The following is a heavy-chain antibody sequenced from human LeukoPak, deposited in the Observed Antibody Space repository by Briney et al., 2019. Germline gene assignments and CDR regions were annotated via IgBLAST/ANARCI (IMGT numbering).Heavy chain of an antibody. J-gene: IGHJ4*02. V-gene: IGHV3-21*01. CDR1: GFTFSSHA. Sequence: PGGSLRLSCAASGFTFSSHAMSWVRQAPGKGLEWVSFISTSSSYIYYADSVQGRFTVSRDNARNTLYLQMNSLRPEDTAVYYCARDQDWNDRGGLDYWGQGTLVTVSS. CDR3: ARDQDWNDRGGLDY. D-gene: IGHD1-1*01. CDR2: ISTSSSYI.